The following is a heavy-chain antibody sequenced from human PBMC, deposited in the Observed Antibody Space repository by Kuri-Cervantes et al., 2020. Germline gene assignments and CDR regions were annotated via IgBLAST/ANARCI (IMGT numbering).Heavy chain of an antibody. V-gene: IGHV3-33*08. CDR2: IWYDGSNK. D-gene: IGHD3-10*01. J-gene: IGHJ4*02. Sequence: GGSLRLSCAASGFTFSSYGMHWVRQAPGKGLEWVAVIWYDGSNKYYADSVKGRFTVSRDNAKESLYLQMNSLRDEDTAVYYCARDQGRELSPLDCWGQGTLVTVSS. CDR3: ARDQGRELSPLDC. CDR1: GFTFSSYG.